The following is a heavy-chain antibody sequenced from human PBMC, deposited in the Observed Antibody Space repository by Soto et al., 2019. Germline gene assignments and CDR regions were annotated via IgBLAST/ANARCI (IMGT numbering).Heavy chain of an antibody. J-gene: IGHJ3*02. D-gene: IGHD2-15*01. V-gene: IGHV5-51*01. CDR2: IYPGDSDT. CDR1: GYNFTSYC. Sequence: GESLNISCTGCGYNFTSYCIGWVRPMPGKGLEWMGIIYPGDSDTRYSPSFQGQVTISADKSISTAYLQWSSLKASDTAMYYCASPTLGYCSGGSCYNIWGQGTMVTVSS. CDR3: ASPTLGYCSGGSCYNI.